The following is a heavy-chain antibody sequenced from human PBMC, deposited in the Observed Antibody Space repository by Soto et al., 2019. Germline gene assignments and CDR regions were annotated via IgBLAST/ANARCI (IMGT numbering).Heavy chain of an antibody. CDR3: TKREDSDYANWSFDY. CDR2: ITGSGGNT. D-gene: IGHD5-12*01. Sequence: EVQLLESGGGLVQPGGSLRLSCAASGFTFSSYAMSWVRQAPGKGLEWVSGITGSGGNTYYADSVKGRFTISRDNSKNTLYLQVSSLRVEDTAVYYCTKREDSDYANWSFDYWGQGTLVTVSS. V-gene: IGHV3-23*01. J-gene: IGHJ4*02. CDR1: GFTFSSYA.